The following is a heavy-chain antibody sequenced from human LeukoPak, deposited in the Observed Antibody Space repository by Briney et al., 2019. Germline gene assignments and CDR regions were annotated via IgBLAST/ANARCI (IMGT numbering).Heavy chain of an antibody. D-gene: IGHD7-27*01. CDR1: GFTFSSYR. CDR2: ISGGSGYI. Sequence: GGSLRLSCAASGFTFSSYRMNWVRQAPGKGLEWASSISGGSGYIYYADSVKGRFTISRDNAKNSLYLQINSLRPEDTAVYYCGRGSGAGGYFYNYYMDVWGKGTTVTVSS. CDR3: GRGSGAGGYFYNYYMDV. V-gene: IGHV3-21*01. J-gene: IGHJ6*03.